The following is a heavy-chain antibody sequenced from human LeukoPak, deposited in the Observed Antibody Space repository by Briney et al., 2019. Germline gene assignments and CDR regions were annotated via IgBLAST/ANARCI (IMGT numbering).Heavy chain of an antibody. CDR1: GFTFRGYA. V-gene: IGHV3-72*01. J-gene: IGHJ4*02. Sequence: GGSLRLSCAASGFTFRGYAMTWVRQAPGKGLEWVGRSRPNTYATDYAASVKGRFTISRDDSKNSVYLQMNSLKTEDTAVYYCAKSKFGRGYDYWGQGTLVTVSS. CDR3: AKSKFGRGYDY. D-gene: IGHD5-12*01. CDR2: SRPNTYAT.